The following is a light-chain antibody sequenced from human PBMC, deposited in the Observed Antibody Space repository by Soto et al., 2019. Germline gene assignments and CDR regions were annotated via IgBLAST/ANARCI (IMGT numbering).Light chain of an antibody. J-gene: IGLJ2*01. V-gene: IGLV2-14*01. CDR1: VSDVGGYNH. CDR3: SSYTSSTTLV. Sequence: QSALTQPASVSGSPGQSITISCTGTVSDVGGYNHVSWYQQHPGEAPKLMIYEVTNRPSGVSNRFSGSKSGNTASLTISGLQAEDEADYFCSSYTSSTTLVFGGGTKLTVL. CDR2: EVT.